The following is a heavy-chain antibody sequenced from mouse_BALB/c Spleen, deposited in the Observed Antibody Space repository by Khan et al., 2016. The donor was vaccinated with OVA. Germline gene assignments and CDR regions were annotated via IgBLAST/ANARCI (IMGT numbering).Heavy chain of an antibody. CDR3: AGRTPAYAMDY. V-gene: IGHV1-4*01. D-gene: IGHD2-14*01. CDR1: GYTFTSYT. Sequence: VQLQQSGAELARPGASVKMSCKASGYTFTSYTMHWVKQRPGQGLEWIGYINPSSGYTNYNQKFKDKATLTADKSSSTAYMQLSSLTSEDSAVDYCAGRTPAYAMDYWGPGTSVTVSS. CDR2: INPSSGYT. J-gene: IGHJ4*01.